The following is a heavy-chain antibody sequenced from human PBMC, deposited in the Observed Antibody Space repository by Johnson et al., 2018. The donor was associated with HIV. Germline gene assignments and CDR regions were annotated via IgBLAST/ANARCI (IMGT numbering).Heavy chain of an antibody. J-gene: IGHJ3*02. CDR1: GFMFDDDA. D-gene: IGHD2-21*02. CDR3: ARGHSDLVTASDI. Sequence: VQLVESGGGVERPGESLRLSCVGSGFMFDDDAMHWVRQAPGKGLEWVSFISGSEDDTYYADSVKGRFSLSRDISKNTLYLQMNSLRADDTAVYHCARGHSDLVTASDIWGHGTMVTVSS. CDR2: ISGSEDDT. V-gene: IGHV3-20*01.